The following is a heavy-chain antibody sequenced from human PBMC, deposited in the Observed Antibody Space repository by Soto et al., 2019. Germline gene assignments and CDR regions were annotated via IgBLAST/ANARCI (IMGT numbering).Heavy chain of an antibody. CDR2: MNPNSGNT. CDR1: GYTFTSYD. V-gene: IGHV1-8*01. Sequence: GESLKISCKASGYTFTSYDINWVRQATGQGLEWMGWMNPNSGNTGYAQKFQGRVTMTRNTSISTAYMELSSLRSEDTAVYYCARGSYYGSGSQPFYIWGQGTMVTVSS. J-gene: IGHJ3*02. D-gene: IGHD3-10*01. CDR3: ARGSYYGSGSQPFYI.